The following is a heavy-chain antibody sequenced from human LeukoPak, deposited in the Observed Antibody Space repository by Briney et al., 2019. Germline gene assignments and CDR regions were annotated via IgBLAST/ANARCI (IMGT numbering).Heavy chain of an antibody. D-gene: IGHD3-22*01. CDR2: ISGSGGST. J-gene: IGHJ6*02. CDR1: GFTFKNYA. Sequence: GGSLRLSCAASGFTFKNYAMTWVRQGPGKGLEWVSAISGSGGSTYHADSVKGRFTISRDNSKNTLYLQMNSLRAEDTAVYYCAKGGYYHDSGEYRPLLDYYGMDVWGQGTTVTVSS. V-gene: IGHV3-23*01. CDR3: AKGGYYHDSGEYRPLLDYYGMDV.